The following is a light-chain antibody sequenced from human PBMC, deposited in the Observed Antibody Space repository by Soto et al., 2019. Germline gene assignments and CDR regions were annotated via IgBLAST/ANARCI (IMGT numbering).Light chain of an antibody. V-gene: IGKV3-11*01. CDR1: QSISNY. Sequence: EIVLTQSPDPLSLSPGERATLSCRASQSISNYLAWYQHKPGQAPRLLIYDASNRATATPPRFSGSGSGTDFTLTFSSLEPEDFAVYYCQQRCPGETFGQGTRLEVK. CDR2: DAS. CDR3: QQRCPGET. J-gene: IGKJ5*01.